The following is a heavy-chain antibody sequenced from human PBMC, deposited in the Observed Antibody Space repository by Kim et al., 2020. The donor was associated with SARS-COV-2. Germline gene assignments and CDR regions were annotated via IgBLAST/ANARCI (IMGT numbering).Heavy chain of an antibody. D-gene: IGHD6-13*01. CDR1: GFTFSSYA. V-gene: IGHV3-30-3*01. J-gene: IGHJ6*01. CDR3: ARDVEQQLVLPYYYYYGMDV. CDR2: ISYDGSNK. Sequence: GFTFSSYAMHWVRQAPGTGLEWVAVISYDGSNKYYADSVKGRFTISRDNSKNTLYLQMNSLRAEDTAVYYCARDVEQQLVLPYYYYYGMDVWGQGTTVTVSS.